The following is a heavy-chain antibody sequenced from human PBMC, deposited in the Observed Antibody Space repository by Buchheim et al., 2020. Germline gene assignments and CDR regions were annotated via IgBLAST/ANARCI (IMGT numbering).Heavy chain of an antibody. Sequence: QVQLQQSGPGLVRPSQTLSLTCAISGDIVSSNSAAWSWIRQSPSRGLEWLGRTYYRSKWFYDYAVSVKSRISINPDTSKNQFSLQVNSVTPEDTAVYYCARVYCSGNGCSGGFQHWGQGTL. CDR2: TYYRSKWFY. J-gene: IGHJ1*01. CDR3: ARVYCSGNGCSGGFQH. CDR1: GDIVSSNSAA. D-gene: IGHD2-15*01. V-gene: IGHV6-1*01.